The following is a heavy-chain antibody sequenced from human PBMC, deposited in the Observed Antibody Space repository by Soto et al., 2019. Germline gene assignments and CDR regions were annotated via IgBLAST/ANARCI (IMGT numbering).Heavy chain of an antibody. V-gene: IGHV1-46*01. D-gene: IGHD6-6*01. CDR1: GYTFTSYY. Sequence: ASVKVSCKASGYTFTSYYVHWVRQAPGQGLEWMGIINPSGGSTSYAQKFQGRVTMTRDTSTSTVYMELSSLRSEDTAVYYCARDGGGSSSFWYYYYYGMDVWGQGTTVTVSS. J-gene: IGHJ6*02. CDR2: INPSGGST. CDR3: ARDGGGSSSFWYYYYYGMDV.